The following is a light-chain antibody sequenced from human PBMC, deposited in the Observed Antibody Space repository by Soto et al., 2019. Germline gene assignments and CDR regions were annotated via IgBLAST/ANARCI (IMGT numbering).Light chain of an antibody. CDR3: MQALQAPLP. Sequence: VMTHSPLSLPVSPRERAPISCRSSQILLHSNGYNYLDWYLPKPGPSPPPLIYLGYNRASGVTDRFSGSGSGTDFTLKISRVAAEDVGLYYCMQALQAPLPFRHGTQVDIK. V-gene: IGKV2-28*01. CDR1: QILLHSNGYNY. CDR2: LGY. J-gene: IGKJ1*01.